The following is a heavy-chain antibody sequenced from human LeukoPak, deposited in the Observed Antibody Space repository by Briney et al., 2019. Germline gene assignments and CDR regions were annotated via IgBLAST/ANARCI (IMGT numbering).Heavy chain of an antibody. Sequence: SETLSLTCTVSGYSISSGYYWGWIRQPPGKGLEWIGSIYHSGSTYYNPSLKSRVTISVDTSKNQFSLKLSSVTAADTAVYYCARNFAGGTTYHYDSSGYHDAFDIWGQGTMVTVSS. J-gene: IGHJ3*02. V-gene: IGHV4-38-2*02. D-gene: IGHD3-22*01. CDR3: ARNFAGGTTYHYDSSGYHDAFDI. CDR1: GYSISSGYY. CDR2: IYHSGST.